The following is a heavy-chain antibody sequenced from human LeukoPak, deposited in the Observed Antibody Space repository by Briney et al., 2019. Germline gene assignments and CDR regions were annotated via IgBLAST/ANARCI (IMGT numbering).Heavy chain of an antibody. CDR3: GMSGDRVPLQDDVFDV. Sequence: GESLKISCKVSGYSFTSCCIGWVRQIPGKGLEWMGIIYPGDSGPTYSPSFQGQVTISVDKSINTAYLQWSSLQASDTAMYYCGMSGDRVPLQDDVFDVWGQGTMVTVST. J-gene: IGHJ3*01. CDR1: GYSFTSCC. D-gene: IGHD1-26*01. CDR2: IYPGDSGP. V-gene: IGHV5-51*01.